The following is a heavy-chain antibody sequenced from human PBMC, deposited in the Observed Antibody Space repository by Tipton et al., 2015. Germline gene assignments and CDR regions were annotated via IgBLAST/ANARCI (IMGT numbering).Heavy chain of an antibody. V-gene: IGHV1-8*01. Sequence: QSGAEVKEPGASVRVSCKASGYTFTSYDINWVRQATGQGLEWMGWMNPNSGNTGYAQKFQDRVTMTRSTSISTAYMELSSLRSEDTAVYYCVRSPREEGFDYWGQGALVTVSS. CDR1: GYTFTSYD. CDR2: MNPNSGNT. CDR3: VRSPREEGFDY. J-gene: IGHJ4*02.